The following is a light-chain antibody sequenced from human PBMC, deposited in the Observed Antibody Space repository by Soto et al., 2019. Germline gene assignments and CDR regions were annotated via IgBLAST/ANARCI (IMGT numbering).Light chain of an antibody. CDR1: NRDVGIYDF. Sequence: QSVLTPPASVSGTPGQSITISPTGSNRDVGIYDFVSWYQHHPRRAPKLIASEVGHRPSAVSNRFSGSKSGNTASLTISGLQSEVEADYFCISYTSAAVRDVFGSGTKVTVL. CDR2: EVG. CDR3: ISYTSAAVRDV. J-gene: IGLJ1*01. V-gene: IGLV2-14*01.